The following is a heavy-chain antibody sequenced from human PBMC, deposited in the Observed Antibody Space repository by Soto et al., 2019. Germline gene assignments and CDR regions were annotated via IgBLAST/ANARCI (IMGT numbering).Heavy chain of an antibody. CDR3: TTDLQAYCDGTTCYAGNYYYDDMDV. CDR1: GFSFRNAW. V-gene: IGHV3-15*01. Sequence: GGSLRLSCAASGFSFRNAWMSWVRQAPGKGLEWVGHIKSQGDGGTRDYAAPVKGRFTISRDDSKNTLLLQMNSLKNEDTAVYFCTTDLQAYCDGTTCYAGNYYYDDMDVWGQGTTVTVSS. J-gene: IGHJ6*02. D-gene: IGHD2-2*01. CDR2: IKSQGDGGTR.